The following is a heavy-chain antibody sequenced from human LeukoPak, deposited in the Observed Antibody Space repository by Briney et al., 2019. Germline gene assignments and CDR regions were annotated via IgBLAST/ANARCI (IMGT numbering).Heavy chain of an antibody. CDR3: ARNKALGGFDP. CDR2: IYYSGST. D-gene: IGHD3-10*01. Sequence: SQTLSLTCTVSGGSISSGDYYWSWIRQPPGKGLEWIGYIYYSGSTYYNPSLKSRVTISVDTSRNQFSLKLSSVTAADTAVYYCARNKALGGFDPWGQGTLVTVS. V-gene: IGHV4-30-4*01. J-gene: IGHJ5*02. CDR1: GGSISSGDYY.